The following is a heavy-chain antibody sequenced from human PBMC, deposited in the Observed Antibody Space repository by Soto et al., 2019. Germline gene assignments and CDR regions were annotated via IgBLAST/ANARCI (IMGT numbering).Heavy chain of an antibody. J-gene: IGHJ6*02. V-gene: IGHV3-23*01. D-gene: IGHD6-19*01. CDR2: ISGSGGST. CDR1: GFTFSSYA. CDR3: AKTLSSGWYPRNLVYYYYGMDV. Sequence: GGSLRLSCAASGFTFSSYAMSWVRQAPGKGLEWVSAISGSGGSTYYADSVKGRFTISRDNSKNTLYLQMNSLRAEDTAVYYCAKTLSSGWYPRNLVYYYYGMDVWGQGTTVTVSS.